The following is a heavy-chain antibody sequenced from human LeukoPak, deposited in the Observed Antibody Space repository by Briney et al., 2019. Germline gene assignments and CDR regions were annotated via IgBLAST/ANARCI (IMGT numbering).Heavy chain of an antibody. CDR1: GFTLNNCA. CDR2: ISGGGADI. J-gene: IGHJ4*02. V-gene: IGHV3-23*01. D-gene: IGHD3-22*01. CDR3: ARDGFDYYDSSGFPYFDY. Sequence: GGSVRLSCAASGFTLNNCAVSWLRQAPGKGLQWFSGISGGGADIYYADSVKGRFTISRDNSKNTLYLQMNSLRAEDTAVYFCARDGFDYYDSSGFPYFDYWGQGTLVTVSS.